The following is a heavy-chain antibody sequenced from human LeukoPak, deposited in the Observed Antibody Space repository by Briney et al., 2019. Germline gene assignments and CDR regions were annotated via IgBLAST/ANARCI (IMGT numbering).Heavy chain of an antibody. V-gene: IGHV3-48*03. D-gene: IGHD3-22*01. CDR2: ISSSGSTI. Sequence: QPGGSLRLSCGASGFTFSSYEMNWVRQAPGKGLEWVSYISSSGSTIYYADSVKGRFTISRDNAKNSLYLQMNSLRAEDTAVYYCARITYDYDSSGYPEDWGQGTLVTVSS. J-gene: IGHJ4*02. CDR1: GFTFSSYE. CDR3: ARITYDYDSSGYPED.